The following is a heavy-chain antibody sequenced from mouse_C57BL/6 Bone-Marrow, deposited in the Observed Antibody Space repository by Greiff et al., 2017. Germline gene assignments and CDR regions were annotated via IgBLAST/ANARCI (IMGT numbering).Heavy chain of an antibody. Sequence: VQLQQPGAELVKPGASVKLSCKASGYTFTSYWMQWVKQRPGQGLEWIGEIDPSDSYTNYNQKFKGKATLTVDTSSSTAYMQLSSLTSEDSAVYYCARDTTVPYYFDYWGQGTTLTVSS. CDR1: GYTFTSYW. CDR2: IDPSDSYT. V-gene: IGHV1-50*01. CDR3: ARDTTVPYYFDY. D-gene: IGHD1-1*01. J-gene: IGHJ2*01.